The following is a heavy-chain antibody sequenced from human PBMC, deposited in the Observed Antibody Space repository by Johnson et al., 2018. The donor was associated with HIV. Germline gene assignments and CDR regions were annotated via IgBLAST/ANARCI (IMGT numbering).Heavy chain of an antibody. CDR2: ISYDGSHK. D-gene: IGHD2-2*01. Sequence: QVQLVESGGGVVRPGGSLRLSCAASEFSVSGNYLTWVRQAPGKGLEWVALISYDGSHKFSADSVKGRFTISRDNSKNTLYLQMNSLRAEDTAVYYCARLYCSSTSCYEGGGDAFDIWGQGTMVTVSS. J-gene: IGHJ3*02. V-gene: IGHV3-30-3*01. CDR1: EFSVSGNY. CDR3: ARLYCSSTSCYEGGGDAFDI.